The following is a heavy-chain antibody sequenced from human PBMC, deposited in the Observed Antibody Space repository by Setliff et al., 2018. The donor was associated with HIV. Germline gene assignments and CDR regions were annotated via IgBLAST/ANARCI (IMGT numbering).Heavy chain of an antibody. CDR3: ARRLAIGHWYFDI. CDR2: IHYTGST. CDR1: GGPMRSSSYY. V-gene: IGHV4-39*01. J-gene: IGHJ2*01. Sequence: KTSETLSLTCSVSGGPMRSSSYYWGWIRQPPGKGLEWLGSIHYTGSTYSNPSLKSRLTISEDASNSQFSLTLRSVTAADTAVYDCARRLAIGHWYFDIWGRGTLVTVSS.